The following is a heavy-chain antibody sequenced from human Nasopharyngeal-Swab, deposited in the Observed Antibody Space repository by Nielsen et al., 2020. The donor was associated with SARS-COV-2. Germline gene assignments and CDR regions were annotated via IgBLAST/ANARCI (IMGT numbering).Heavy chain of an antibody. CDR3: ARAVRYYDFWSGYSPGFESYYYYGMDV. CDR1: GYIFTSNA. V-gene: IGHV1-3*01. CDR2: INAGTGNT. J-gene: IGHJ6*02. Sequence: ASVKVSCKASGYIFTSNAMHWVRQDPAQRLEWMGWINAGTGNTKYSQKFLGRVTIIRDTSASTAYMELSSLRSEDTAVYYCARAVRYYDFWSGYSPGFESYYYYGMDVWGQGTTVTVSS. D-gene: IGHD3-3*01.